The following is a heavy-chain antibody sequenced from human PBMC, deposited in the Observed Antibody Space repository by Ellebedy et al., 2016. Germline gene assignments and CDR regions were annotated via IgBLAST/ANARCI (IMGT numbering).Heavy chain of an antibody. CDR2: INAYNGHT. D-gene: IGHD6-19*01. CDR1: GYIFPSYG. V-gene: IGHV1-18*01. Sequence: ASVKVSXXASGYIFPSYGISWVRQAPGQGLEWMGWINAYNGHTNYAQKLQGRVTMTTDTSTSTAYMELRSLRSDDTAVYYCARAPFKGSSGWYNPTYYYYHMDVWGQGTTVTVSS. J-gene: IGHJ6*03. CDR3: ARAPFKGSSGWYNPTYYYYHMDV.